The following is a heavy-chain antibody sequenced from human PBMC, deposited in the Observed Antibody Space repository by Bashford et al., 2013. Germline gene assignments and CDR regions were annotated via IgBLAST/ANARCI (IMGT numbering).Heavy chain of an antibody. CDR3: ARSWIAVALDY. D-gene: IGHD6-19*01. Sequence: VASVKVSCKASGYTFTNFYVHWVRQAPGQGLEWMGVINPSGGRTSYAQKFQGRVTLTRDTSTSTVYMDLSSLRSEDTAVYYCARSWIAVALDYWGQGSLVTVSS. J-gene: IGHJ4*02. CDR2: INPSGGRT. CDR1: GYTFTNFY. V-gene: IGHV1-46*01.